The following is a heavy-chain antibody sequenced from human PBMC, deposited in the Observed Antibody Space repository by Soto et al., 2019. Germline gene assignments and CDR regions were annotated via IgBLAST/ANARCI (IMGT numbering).Heavy chain of an antibody. CDR2: IYPVDSDT. CDR1: GYSFTSYW. CDR3: ARQPMTTVTTYYYYYGMDV. Sequence: GESLKISCKGSGYSFTSYWIGWVRQMPGKGLEWMGIIYPVDSDTRYSPSFQGQVTISADKSISTAYLQWSSLKASDTAMYYCARQPMTTVTTYYYYYGMDVWGQGTTVTVSS. J-gene: IGHJ6*02. V-gene: IGHV5-51*01. D-gene: IGHD4-4*01.